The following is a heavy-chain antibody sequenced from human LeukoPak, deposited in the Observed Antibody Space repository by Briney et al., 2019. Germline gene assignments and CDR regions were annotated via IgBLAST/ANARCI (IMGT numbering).Heavy chain of an antibody. CDR3: ASLHQVRGLTVFDY. CDR1: GGSISSGGYY. J-gene: IGHJ4*02. CDR2: IDHSGGT. D-gene: IGHD3-10*01. Sequence: SETLSLTCTVSGGSISSGGYYWSWIRQPPGKGLEWFGEIDHSGGTSYNPSLKSRVTISIDTSKNQFSLKLSSVTAADTAVYYCASLHQVRGLTVFDYWGQGALVTVSS. V-gene: IGHV4-39*01.